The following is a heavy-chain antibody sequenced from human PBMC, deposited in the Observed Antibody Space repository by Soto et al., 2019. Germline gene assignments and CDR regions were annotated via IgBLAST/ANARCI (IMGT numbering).Heavy chain of an antibody. V-gene: IGHV4-31*03. Sequence: QVQLQESGPGLVKPSQTLSLTCTVSGGSISSGGYYWSWIRQHPGKGLEWIGYIYYRGRTYYNPSLKSRVTISVDTSKNQFYLTLSSVTAADTAVYYCASGERTYYYGSSRFDYWGQGTLVTVSS. D-gene: IGHD3-10*01. J-gene: IGHJ4*02. CDR2: IYYRGRT. CDR3: ASGERTYYYGSSRFDY. CDR1: GGSISSGGYY.